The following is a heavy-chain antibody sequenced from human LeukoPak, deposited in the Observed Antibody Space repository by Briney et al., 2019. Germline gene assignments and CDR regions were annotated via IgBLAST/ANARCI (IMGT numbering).Heavy chain of an antibody. CDR1: GFTFSSYA. CDR3: AKVRILVGSGSWDY. Sequence: PGGSLRLSXAASGFTFSSYAMSWVRQTPGKGLEWVSAIGGSGGSTYYADSVKGRFTISRDNSKNTLYLQMNSLRAEDTAVYYCAKVRILVGSGSWDYWGQGTLVTVSS. V-gene: IGHV3-23*01. CDR2: IGGSGGST. J-gene: IGHJ4*02. D-gene: IGHD3-10*01.